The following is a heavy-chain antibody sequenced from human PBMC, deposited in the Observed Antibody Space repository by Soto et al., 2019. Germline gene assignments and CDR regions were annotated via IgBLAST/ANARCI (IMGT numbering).Heavy chain of an antibody. D-gene: IGHD2-21*02. CDR3: ARQYCGGDCHLDY. V-gene: IGHV3-7*01. CDR2: IKQDGSEK. J-gene: IGHJ4*02. Sequence: EEQLVESGGGLVQPGGSLRLSCAASGFTFSSYWMSWVRQAPGKGLEWVANIKQDGSEKYYVDSVKGRFTISRDNAKNSLYLQMNSLRAEDTAVYYCARQYCGGDCHLDYWGQGTLVTVSS. CDR1: GFTFSSYW.